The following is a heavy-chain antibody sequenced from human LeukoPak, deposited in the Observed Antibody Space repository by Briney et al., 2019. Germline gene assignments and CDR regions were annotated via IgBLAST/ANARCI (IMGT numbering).Heavy chain of an antibody. J-gene: IGHJ3*02. V-gene: IGHV3-21*01. CDR3: ARYWDSTSFNDAFDI. Sequence: GGSLRLSCAASGFTFSSYSMNWVRQAPGKGLEWVSSISSSSSYICYADSVKGRFTISRDNAKNSLYLQMNSLRAEDTAVYYCARYWDSTSFNDAFDIWGQGTMVTVSS. D-gene: IGHD4-11*01. CDR2: ISSSSSYI. CDR1: GFTFSSYS.